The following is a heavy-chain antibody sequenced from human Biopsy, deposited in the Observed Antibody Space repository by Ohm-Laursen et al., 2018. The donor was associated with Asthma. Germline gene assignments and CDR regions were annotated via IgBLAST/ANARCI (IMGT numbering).Heavy chain of an antibody. CDR3: ARCQVGYSSGWSLLLKKIYYSGMDV. J-gene: IGHJ6*02. D-gene: IGHD6-19*01. CDR1: GGTFSNFA. Sequence: SVKVPCKTPGGTFSNFAISWVRQAPGQGLEWLGGIMTVFGTTNYAQKFQGRVTITADESTSTAYMEVTSLRSEDTAIYYCARCQVGYSSGWSLLLKKIYYSGMDVWGQGTAVTVSS. CDR2: IMTVFGTT. V-gene: IGHV1-69*13.